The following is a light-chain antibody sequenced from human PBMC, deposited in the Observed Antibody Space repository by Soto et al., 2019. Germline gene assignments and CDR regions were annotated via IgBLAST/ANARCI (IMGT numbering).Light chain of an antibody. J-gene: IGKJ1*01. CDR1: ESISNW. CDR3: QQYDTYWT. Sequence: DIQMTQSPSTLSASVGDRVIITCRASESISNWLAWYQQKPGKAPNLLIYKASSLKSGVPLRFSGSGSGTEFTLTINSLQPDDFATYYCQQYDTYWTFDQGTKVEFK. CDR2: KAS. V-gene: IGKV1-5*03.